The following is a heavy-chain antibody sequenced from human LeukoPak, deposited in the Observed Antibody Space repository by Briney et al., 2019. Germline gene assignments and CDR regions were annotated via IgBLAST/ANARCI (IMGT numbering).Heavy chain of an antibody. V-gene: IGHV4-4*09. Sequence: PSETLTLTCTVSGCSISSYYWSWLRQPPGKGLEWIGYIYTSGSTNYKPSLKSPVTISVDTSKNKFSLKLSSVTAADTAGYYCARRITGTTWFDPWGQGTLVTVSS. CDR1: GCSISSYY. D-gene: IGHD1-7*01. CDR3: ARRITGTTWFDP. J-gene: IGHJ5*02. CDR2: IYTSGST.